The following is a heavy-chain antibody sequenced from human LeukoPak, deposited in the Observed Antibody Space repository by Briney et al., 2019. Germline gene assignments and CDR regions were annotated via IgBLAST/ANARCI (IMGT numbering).Heavy chain of an antibody. Sequence: ASVKVSCKASGYTFTSFDINWVRQATGQRLEWMGWMNPNSGNTGSAQKFQGRITMTRNTSITTAYMELSSLRSEDTAVYYCARGGRWELPRPYAFDIWGQGTMVTVSS. D-gene: IGHD1-26*01. CDR3: ARGGRWELPRPYAFDI. CDR2: MNPNSGNT. J-gene: IGHJ3*02. V-gene: IGHV1-8*01. CDR1: GYTFTSFD.